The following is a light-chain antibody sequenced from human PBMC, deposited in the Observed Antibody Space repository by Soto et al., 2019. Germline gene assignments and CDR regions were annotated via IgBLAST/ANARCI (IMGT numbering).Light chain of an antibody. Sequence: DIQMTRSPSSVSASVGDRGTITCRASQDIISWVAWYQQKPGKAPKLLISAASRLQSGVPRRSSGSGSGKDFTLIISSLQPEAFATYFCQQGDSFPFTFGGGTKVDIK. V-gene: IGKV1-12*01. CDR1: QDIISW. CDR3: QQGDSFPFT. CDR2: AAS. J-gene: IGKJ4*01.